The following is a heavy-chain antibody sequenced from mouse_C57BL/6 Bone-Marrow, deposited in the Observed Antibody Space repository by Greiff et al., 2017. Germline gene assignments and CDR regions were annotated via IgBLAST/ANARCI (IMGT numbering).Heavy chain of an antibody. D-gene: IGHD2-1*01. J-gene: IGHJ3*01. CDR3: ARSDLLWYPGFAY. CDR2: IYPRDGST. Sequence: LVESGPELVKPGASVKLSCKASGYTFTSYDINWVKQRPGQGLEWIGWIYPRDGSTKYNEKFKGTATLTVDTSSSTAYMELHSLTSEDSAVYFCARSDLLWYPGFAYWGQGTLVTVSA. CDR1: GYTFTSYD. V-gene: IGHV1-85*01.